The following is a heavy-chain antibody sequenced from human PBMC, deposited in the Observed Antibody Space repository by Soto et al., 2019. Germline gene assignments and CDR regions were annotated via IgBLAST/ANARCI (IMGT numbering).Heavy chain of an antibody. CDR2: INHSGST. CDR3: ARGGLIAFDI. CDR1: GGSFSGYY. D-gene: IGHD3-16*01. V-gene: IGHV4-34*01. Sequence: QVQLQQWGAGLLKPSETLSLTCAVYGGSFSGYYWSWIRQPPGKGLEWIGEINHSGSTNYNPSLKRRVTISVDTSKNQFSLKLSSVTAADTAVYYCARGGLIAFDIWGQGTMVTVSS. J-gene: IGHJ3*02.